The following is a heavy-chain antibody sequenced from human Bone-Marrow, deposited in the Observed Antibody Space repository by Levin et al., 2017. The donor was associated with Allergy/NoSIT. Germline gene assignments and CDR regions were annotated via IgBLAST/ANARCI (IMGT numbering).Heavy chain of an antibody. CDR2: ISPNSDDR. V-gene: IGHV1-2*02. J-gene: IGHJ4*02. CDR1: GYTFTDYY. CDR3: ARDKFGREVLQGTLGY. Sequence: ASVKVSCKTSGYTFTDYYIHWVRQAPGQGLEWMGWISPNSDDRKSAQKFEGRVTMTRDTSTFTASMELTGLRSDDTAVYYCARDKFGREVLQGTLGYWGQGTLVTVSS. D-gene: IGHD3-16*01.